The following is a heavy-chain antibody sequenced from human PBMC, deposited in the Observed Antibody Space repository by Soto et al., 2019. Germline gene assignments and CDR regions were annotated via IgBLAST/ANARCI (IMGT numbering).Heavy chain of an antibody. D-gene: IGHD2-21*02. CDR2: INPSGGST. CDR3: ARGIVVVTAIDYGMDV. V-gene: IGHV1-46*01. CDR1: GYTFTSYY. Sequence: SVKVSCKASGYTFTSYYMHWVRQAPGQGLEWMGIINPSGGSTTSEQKFQGRVTMTRDTSTSTLYMELSSLTSEDTAVYYCARGIVVVTAIDYGMDVWGQGTTVTVSS. J-gene: IGHJ6*02.